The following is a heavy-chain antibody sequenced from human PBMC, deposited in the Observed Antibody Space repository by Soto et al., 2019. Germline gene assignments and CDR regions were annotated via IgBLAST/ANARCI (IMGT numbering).Heavy chain of an antibody. J-gene: IGHJ4*02. CDR2: ISSSSSYI. V-gene: IGHV3-21*01. Sequence: EVQLVESGGGLVKPGGSLRLSCAASGFTFSSYSMNWVRQAPGKGLEWVSSISSSSSYIYYADSVKGRFTISRDNAKNALYLQMNSLRAEDTAVYYCARDVGVYSSGRYFDYWGQGTLVTVSS. CDR1: GFTFSSYS. D-gene: IGHD6-19*01. CDR3: ARDVGVYSSGRYFDY.